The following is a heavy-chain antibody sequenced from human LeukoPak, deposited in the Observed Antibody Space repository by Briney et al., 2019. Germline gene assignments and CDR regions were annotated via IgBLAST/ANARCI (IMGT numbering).Heavy chain of an antibody. CDR1: GFTFSTYA. V-gene: IGHV3-23*01. Sequence: GGSLRLSCAASGFTFSTYAVNWVRQAPGKGLEWVSTISGSGDSTYYAGSVKGRFTISRDNSKDTLYLQMSSVRVDDTAVYYCARGRRWFGDYWGQGTLVTVSS. D-gene: IGHD3-10*01. CDR2: ISGSGDST. J-gene: IGHJ4*02. CDR3: ARGRRWFGDY.